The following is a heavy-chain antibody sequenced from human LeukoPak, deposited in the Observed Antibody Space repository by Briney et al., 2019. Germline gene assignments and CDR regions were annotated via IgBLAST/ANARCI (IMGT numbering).Heavy chain of an antibody. CDR1: GFTFSLYG. CDR2: ISYAGPDT. D-gene: IGHD6-19*01. Sequence: GGSLRLSCAASGFTFSLYGIHWVRQAPGKGLEWVAVISYAGPDTYYADSVKGRFTISRDNSDSSTNTLYLHMNSLRAEDTAVYYCAKDQIGWASGYTSGPLDYWGQGTLVTVSS. CDR3: AKDQIGWASGYTSGPLDY. J-gene: IGHJ4*02. V-gene: IGHV3-30*18.